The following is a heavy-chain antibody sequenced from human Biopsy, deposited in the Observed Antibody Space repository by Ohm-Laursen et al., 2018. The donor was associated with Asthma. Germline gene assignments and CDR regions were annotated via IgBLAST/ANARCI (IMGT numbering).Heavy chain of an antibody. D-gene: IGHD3-3*01. CDR3: AWPDMVASIFRV. V-gene: IGHV1-3*04. J-gene: IGHJ4*02. CDR2: VNTGNGDT. Sequence: SVKVSCNASGYNFISFAIHWVRQAPGQRLEWMGWVNTGNGDTKYSQKFQGRLTITRDTSASTVYMELSALASEDTAVYFCAWPDMVASIFRVWGQGTLVTVSS. CDR1: GYNFISFA.